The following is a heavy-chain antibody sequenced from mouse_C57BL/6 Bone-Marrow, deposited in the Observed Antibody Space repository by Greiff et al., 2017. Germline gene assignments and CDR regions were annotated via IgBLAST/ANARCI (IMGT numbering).Heavy chain of an antibody. V-gene: IGHV1-55*01. J-gene: IGHJ1*03. Sequence: QVQLQQPGAELVKPGASVKMSCKASGYTFTSYWITWVKQRPGQGLEWIGDIYPGSGSTNYNEKFKSKATLTVDTSASTAYMQLSSLTSEYSAFYYWARPYYSNCWYFDVWGTGTTVTVSS. CDR3: ARPYYSNCWYFDV. D-gene: IGHD2-5*01. CDR1: GYTFTSYW. CDR2: IYPGSGST.